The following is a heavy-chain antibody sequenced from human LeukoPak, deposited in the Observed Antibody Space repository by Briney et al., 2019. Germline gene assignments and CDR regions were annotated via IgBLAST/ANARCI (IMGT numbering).Heavy chain of an antibody. V-gene: IGHV3-7*03. Sequence: GGSLRLSCAASGFTFSSYWMSWVRQAPGKGLEWVANIKQGGSEKYYVDSVKGRFTISRDNAKNSLYLQMNSLRAEDTAVYYCARVVPPTDYGSGSYFWDLYYFDYWGQGTLVTVSS. J-gene: IGHJ4*02. CDR3: ARVVPPTDYGSGSYFWDLYYFDY. CDR1: GFTFSSYW. D-gene: IGHD3-10*01. CDR2: IKQGGSEK.